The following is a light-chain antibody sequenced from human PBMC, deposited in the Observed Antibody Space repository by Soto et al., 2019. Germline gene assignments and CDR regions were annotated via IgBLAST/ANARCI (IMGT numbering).Light chain of an antibody. CDR2: GAS. J-gene: IGKJ2*01. Sequence: EIVLTQSPGTLSLSPGERATLSCRASQSVSSNYLARYQQKPGQAPRLLIYGASRRATGIPDRISGSGSGTDFTLTISRLEPEDFAVYYCQQYGSSPYTFGQGTKLEIK. CDR3: QQYGSSPYT. CDR1: QSVSSNY. V-gene: IGKV3-20*01.